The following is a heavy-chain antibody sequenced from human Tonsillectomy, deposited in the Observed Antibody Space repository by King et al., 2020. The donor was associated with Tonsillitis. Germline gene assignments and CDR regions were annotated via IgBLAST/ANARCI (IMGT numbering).Heavy chain of an antibody. CDR1: GVSFSGYY. J-gene: IGHJ4*02. CDR3: ARDSSGSYFDY. CDR2: INHSGST. D-gene: IGHD3-22*01. V-gene: IGHV4-34*01. Sequence: VQLQQWGAGLLKPSETLSLTCAVYGVSFSGYYWSWIRQPPGKGLEWIGEINHSGSTNYNPSLKSRVTISVDTSKNQFSLKLSSVTAADTAVYYCARDSSGSYFDYWGQGTLVTVSS.